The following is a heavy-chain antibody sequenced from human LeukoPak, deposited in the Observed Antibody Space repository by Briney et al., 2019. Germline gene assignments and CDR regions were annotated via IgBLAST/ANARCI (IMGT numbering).Heavy chain of an antibody. CDR2: IYYSGST. Sequence: SETLSLTXTVSGGSIGSYYWSWIRQTPGKGLEWIGYIYYSGSTNYNPSLKSRVTISVDTSKNQFSLKLSSVTAADTAVYYCARADSSGYYFGYWGQGTLVTVS. CDR1: GGSIGSYY. CDR3: ARADSSGYYFGY. V-gene: IGHV4-59*01. J-gene: IGHJ4*02. D-gene: IGHD3-22*01.